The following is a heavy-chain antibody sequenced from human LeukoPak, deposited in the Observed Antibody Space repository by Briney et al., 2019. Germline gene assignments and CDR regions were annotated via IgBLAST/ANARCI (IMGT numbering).Heavy chain of an antibody. CDR2: INTDGRTT. V-gene: IGHV3-74*01. D-gene: IGHD4-23*01. CDR3: ARDYGGNSGDFDY. CDR1: GFTFNNYW. J-gene: IGHJ4*02. Sequence: PGGSLRLSCAASGFTFNNYWIHWVRQAPGKGLVWVLRINTDGRTTTYADSVKGRFTISRDNAKNTVHLQMNSLRAEDTAVYYCARDYGGNSGDFDYWGQGTLVTVSS.